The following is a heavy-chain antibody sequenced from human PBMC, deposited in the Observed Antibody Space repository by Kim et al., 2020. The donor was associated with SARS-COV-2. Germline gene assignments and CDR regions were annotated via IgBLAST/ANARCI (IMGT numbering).Heavy chain of an antibody. CDR1: GFTFSSYG. D-gene: IGHD3-22*01. CDR2: ISYDGSNK. CDR3: AKVLDSSGGHY. Sequence: LSLTCAASGFTFSSYGMHWVRQAPGKGLEWVAVISYDGSNKYYADSVKGRFTISRDNSKNTLYLQMNSLRAEDTAVYYCAKVLDSSGGHYWGQGTLVTVSS. J-gene: IGHJ4*02. V-gene: IGHV3-30*18.